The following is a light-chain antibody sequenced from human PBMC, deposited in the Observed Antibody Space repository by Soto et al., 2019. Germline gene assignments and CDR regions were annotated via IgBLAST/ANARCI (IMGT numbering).Light chain of an antibody. Sequence: SYELTQPPSLSVAPGHTATITCDRKKIGFKSVNWYQQEPGQAPVLVVYDDSARPSGVPARFSGSSSGNTATLTISRVEAGDEADYYCQVWHSDDHDYVFGSGTKVTVL. CDR1: KIGFKS. J-gene: IGLJ1*01. CDR3: QVWHSDDHDYV. V-gene: IGLV3-21*02. CDR2: DDS.